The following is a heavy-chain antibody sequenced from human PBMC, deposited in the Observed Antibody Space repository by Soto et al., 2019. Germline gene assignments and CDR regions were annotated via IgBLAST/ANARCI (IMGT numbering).Heavy chain of an antibody. V-gene: IGHV1-46*03. D-gene: IGHD6-13*01. CDR1: GYTFTSYY. Sequence: QVQLVQSGAEVKKPGASVKVSCKASGYTFTSYYMHWVRQAPGQGLEWMGIINPSGGSTSYAQKCEGIVTMTRDTSTSTVYMELSSLRSEDAAVYYCAREQQRVLWPHVAYWGQGTLVSVSS. CDR3: AREQQRVLWPHVAY. CDR2: INPSGGST. J-gene: IGHJ4*02.